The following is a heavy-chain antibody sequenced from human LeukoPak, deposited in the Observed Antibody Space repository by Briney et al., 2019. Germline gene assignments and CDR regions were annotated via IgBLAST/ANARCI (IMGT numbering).Heavy chain of an antibody. CDR1: GGSISSSSYY. CDR2: IYYSGST. V-gene: IGHV4-39*01. J-gene: IGHJ4*02. D-gene: IGHD5-12*01. Sequence: SETLSLTCTVSGGSISSSSYYWGWIRQPPGKGLECIGSIYYSGSTYYNPFLKSRATISVDTSKNQFSLKRRTVTAATKAVYYCASRRHVDIVATSYYFDYWGQGTLVTVSS. CDR3: ASRRHVDIVATSYYFDY.